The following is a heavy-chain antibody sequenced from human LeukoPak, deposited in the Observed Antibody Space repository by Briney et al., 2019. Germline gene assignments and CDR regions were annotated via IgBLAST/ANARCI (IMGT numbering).Heavy chain of an antibody. CDR3: ARADTAMVSFDY. Sequence: SETLSLTCIVSGYSISSGYYWGWIRQPPGKGLEWIGSIYHSGSTYYNPSLKSRVTISVDTSKNQFSLKLSSVTAADTAVYYCARADTAMVSFDYWGQGTLVTVSS. D-gene: IGHD5-18*01. V-gene: IGHV4-38-2*02. CDR1: GYSISSGYY. J-gene: IGHJ4*02. CDR2: IYHSGST.